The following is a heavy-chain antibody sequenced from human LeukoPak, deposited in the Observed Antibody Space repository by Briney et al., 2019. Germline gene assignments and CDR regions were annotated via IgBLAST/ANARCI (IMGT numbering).Heavy chain of an antibody. Sequence: SETLSLTCTVSGGSLSSYYWNWIRQPAGKGLEWIGRIYTSGSTNYNPSLKSRVTISIDKSKNQFSLKLSSVTATDTGVYYCARGLTLFDPWGQGTLVTVSS. J-gene: IGHJ5*02. CDR3: ARGLTLFDP. V-gene: IGHV4-4*07. D-gene: IGHD1-20*01. CDR2: IYTSGST. CDR1: GGSLSSYY.